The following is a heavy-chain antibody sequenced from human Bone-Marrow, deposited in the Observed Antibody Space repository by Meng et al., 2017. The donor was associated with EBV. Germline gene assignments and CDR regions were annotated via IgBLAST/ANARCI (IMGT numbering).Heavy chain of an antibody. V-gene: IGHV1-69*06. CDR3: ARESGGNYSSSLDY. CDR2: FSAIFGTA. D-gene: IGHD1-26*01. J-gene: IGHJ4*02. Sequence: QVQLVQSGPEVKKPGASVKVSCKSSGYTFTNYGVSWVRQAPGQVLEWMRGFSAIFGTANYAQKFQARVTITADKSTSTAYMELSSLSSEDTAVYYCARESGGNYSSSLDYWGQGTLVTVDS. CDR1: GYTFTNYG.